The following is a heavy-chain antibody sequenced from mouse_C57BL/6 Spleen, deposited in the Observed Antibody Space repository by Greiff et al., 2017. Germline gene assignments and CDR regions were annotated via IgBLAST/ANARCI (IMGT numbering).Heavy chain of an antibody. V-gene: IGHV3-6*01. CDR1: GYSITSGYY. CDR2: ISYDGSN. Sequence: DVQLQESGPGLVKPSQSLSLTCSVTGYSITSGYYWNWIRQFPGNKLEWMGYISYDGSNNYNPSLKNRISITRDTSKNQFFLKLNSVTTEDTATYYCARERNYGSSYAMDYWGQGTSVTVSS. CDR3: ARERNYGSSYAMDY. J-gene: IGHJ4*01. D-gene: IGHD1-1*01.